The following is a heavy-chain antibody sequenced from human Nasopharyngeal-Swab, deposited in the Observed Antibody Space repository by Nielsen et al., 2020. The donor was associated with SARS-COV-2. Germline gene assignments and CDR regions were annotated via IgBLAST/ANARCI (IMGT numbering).Heavy chain of an antibody. D-gene: IGHD3-3*01. Sequence: GGSLRLSCAASGFTFSSYAMSWVRQAPGKGLEWVSVIYSGGSSTYYADSVKGRFTISRDNSKNTLYLQMNSLRAEDTAVYYCARDPDQYYDFWSGPLDVWGQGTTVTVSS. J-gene: IGHJ6*02. CDR3: ARDPDQYYDFWSGPLDV. CDR1: GFTFSSYA. CDR2: IYSGGSST. V-gene: IGHV3-23*03.